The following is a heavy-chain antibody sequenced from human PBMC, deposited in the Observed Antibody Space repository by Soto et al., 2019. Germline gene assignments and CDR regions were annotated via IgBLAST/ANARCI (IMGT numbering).Heavy chain of an antibody. D-gene: IGHD3-10*01. CDR1: GYTFTSYA. CDR3: ASIGYGSGSYYRTIDFDY. J-gene: IGHJ4*02. Sequence: ASVKVSCKASGYTFTSYAMHWVRQAPGQRLEWMGWINAGNGNTKYSQKFQGRVTITRDTSASTAYMELSSLRSEDTAVYYCASIGYGSGSYYRTIDFDYWGQGTLVTVSS. CDR2: INAGNGNT. V-gene: IGHV1-3*01.